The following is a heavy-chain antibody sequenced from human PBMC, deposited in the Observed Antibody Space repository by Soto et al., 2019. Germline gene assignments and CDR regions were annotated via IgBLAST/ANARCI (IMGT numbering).Heavy chain of an antibody. Sequence: PSETLSLTCTVSGGSISSSSYYWGWIRQPPGKGLEWIGNIYYSGNTYYNPSLKSRVTISVDTSKNQFSLMLTSVTAADTAVYYCARGGDGFDMWGQGTMVTVSS. V-gene: IGHV4-39*01. CDR1: GGSISSSSYY. CDR3: ARGGDGFDM. CDR2: IYYSGNT. J-gene: IGHJ3*02.